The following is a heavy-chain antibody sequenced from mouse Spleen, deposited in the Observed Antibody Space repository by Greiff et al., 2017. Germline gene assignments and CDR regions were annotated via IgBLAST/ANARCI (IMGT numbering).Heavy chain of an antibody. Sequence: EVKLQESGPGLVKPSQSLSLTCSVPGYSITSGYYWNWIRQFPGNKLEWMGYISYDGSNNYNPSLKNRISITRDTSKNQFFLKLNSVTTEDTATYYCAREDGNYGFAYWGQGTLVTVSA. CDR1: GYSITSGYY. CDR2: ISYDGSN. V-gene: IGHV3-6*01. CDR3: AREDGNYGFAY. D-gene: IGHD2-1*01. J-gene: IGHJ3*01.